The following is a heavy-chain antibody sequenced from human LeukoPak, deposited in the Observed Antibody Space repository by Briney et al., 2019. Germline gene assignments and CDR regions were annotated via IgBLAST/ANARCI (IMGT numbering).Heavy chain of an antibody. CDR3: ARGDKKENLSGPSGYFDP. Sequence: ASVKVSCEASGYTFSGYHIHWVRQAPGQGLEWMGWINPNSGGTNFAPKFHGRVSMTRDTSLSTAYMELSSLRSDDTAVYYCARGDKKENLSGPSGYFDPWGQGSLVTVSS. CDR2: INPNSGGT. CDR1: GYTFSGYH. V-gene: IGHV1-2*02. J-gene: IGHJ5*02. D-gene: IGHD3-10*01.